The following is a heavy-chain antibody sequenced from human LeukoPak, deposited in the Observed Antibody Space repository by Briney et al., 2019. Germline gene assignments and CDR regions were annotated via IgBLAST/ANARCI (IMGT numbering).Heavy chain of an antibody. CDR2: ISGSGGST. Sequence: GGSLRLSCAASGFTFNTYAMSWVRQAPGKGLEWVSAISGSGGSTYYADSVKGRFTISRDNSKNTLYLQMNSLRAEDTAVYYCAKTDYGDYVPFDPWGQGTLVTVSS. V-gene: IGHV3-23*01. CDR1: GFTFNTYA. J-gene: IGHJ5*02. CDR3: AKTDYGDYVPFDP. D-gene: IGHD4-17*01.